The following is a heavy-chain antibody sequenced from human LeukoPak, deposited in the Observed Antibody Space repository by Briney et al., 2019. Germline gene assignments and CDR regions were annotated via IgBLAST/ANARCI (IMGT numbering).Heavy chain of an antibody. CDR2: ISSSGSTI. CDR1: GFTFSDYY. V-gene: IGHV3-11*04. CDR3: ARGFDYYDSSGSVTDDAFDI. J-gene: IGHJ3*02. D-gene: IGHD3-22*01. Sequence: GGSLRLSCAASGFTFSDYYMSWIRQAPGKGLEWVSYISSSGSTIYYADSVKGRFTISRDNAKNSLYLQMNSLRAEDTAVYYCARGFDYYDSSGSVTDDAFDIWGQGTMVTVSS.